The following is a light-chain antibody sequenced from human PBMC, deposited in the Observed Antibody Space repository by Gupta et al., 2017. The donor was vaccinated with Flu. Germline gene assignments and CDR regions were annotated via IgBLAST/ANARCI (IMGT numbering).Light chain of an antibody. Sequence: PSSFSAATGDRVTITCRASQDVSGYIAWYQQKPGKAPKFLIYGASTLQSGVPSRFSGSGSGTDFTLTISSLQSEDFATYYCHQYLSYPRTFGGGTKVEIK. J-gene: IGKJ4*01. CDR1: QDVSGY. V-gene: IGKV1-8*01. CDR3: HQYLSYPRT. CDR2: GAS.